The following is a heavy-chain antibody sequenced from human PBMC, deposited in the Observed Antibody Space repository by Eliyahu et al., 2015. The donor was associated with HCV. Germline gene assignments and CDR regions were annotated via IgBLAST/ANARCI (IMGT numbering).Heavy chain of an antibody. CDR1: GYTFTSYD. J-gene: IGHJ2*01. D-gene: IGHD3-3*01. Sequence: QVQLVQSGAEVKKPGASVKVSCKASGYTFTSYDINWVRQATGQGLEWMGWMNPNSGNTGYAQKFQGRVTMTRNTSISTAYMELSSLRSEDTAVYYCAREFPNYDFWSGRGYFDLWGRGTLVTVSS. CDR3: AREFPNYDFWSGRGYFDL. CDR2: MNPNSGNT. V-gene: IGHV1-8*01.